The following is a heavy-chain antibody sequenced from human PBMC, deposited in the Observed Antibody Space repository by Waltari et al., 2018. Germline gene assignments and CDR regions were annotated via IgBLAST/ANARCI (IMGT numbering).Heavy chain of an antibody. Sequence: QVQLVQSGAEVKKPGASVKVSCKASGYTFTGYYMHWVRQAPGQGLEWMGWINPNSGGTNYAQKFQGRVTMTRDTSINTAYMELSRLRSDDTAVYYCARGGFGYSGTDKQYDFDYWGQGTLVTVSS. CDR1: GYTFTGYY. CDR3: ARGGFGYSGTDKQYDFDY. D-gene: IGHD5-12*01. J-gene: IGHJ4*02. CDR2: INPNSGGT. V-gene: IGHV1-2*02.